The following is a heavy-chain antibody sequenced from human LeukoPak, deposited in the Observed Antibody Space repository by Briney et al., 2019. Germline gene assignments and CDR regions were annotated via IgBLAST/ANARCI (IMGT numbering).Heavy chain of an antibody. V-gene: IGHV4-39*01. D-gene: IGHD5-18*01. CDR3: ARHSYGTFDY. Sequence: PSETLSLTCTVSGGSISSYYWGWIRQPPGKGLEWIGSIYYSGNTYYNPSLKSRVTLSIDTSKNQFSLRLSSVTAADTAVYHCARHSYGTFDYWGQGTLVTVSS. CDR2: IYYSGNT. J-gene: IGHJ4*02. CDR1: GGSISSYY.